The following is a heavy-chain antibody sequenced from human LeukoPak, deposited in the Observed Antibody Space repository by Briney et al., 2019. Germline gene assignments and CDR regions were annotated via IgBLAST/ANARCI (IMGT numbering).Heavy chain of an antibody. Sequence: SVKVSCKASGYTFHNYGISWVRQAPGQGLEWMGGIIPIFGTANYAQKFQGRVTITADESTSTAYMELSSLRSEDTAVYYCARARGHDYGDSDFFDYWGQGTLVTVSS. V-gene: IGHV1-69*13. CDR1: GYTFHNYG. D-gene: IGHD4-17*01. J-gene: IGHJ4*02. CDR3: ARARGHDYGDSDFFDY. CDR2: IIPIFGTA.